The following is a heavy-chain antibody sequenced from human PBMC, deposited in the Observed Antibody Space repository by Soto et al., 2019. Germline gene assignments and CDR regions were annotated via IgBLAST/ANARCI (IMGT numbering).Heavy chain of an antibody. V-gene: IGHV3-9*01. CDR3: IKGGYCGGASCRYPWFDP. CDR1: GFTFDDFA. Sequence: EVQLVESGGDLVQPGRSLRLSCVASGFTFDDFAMHWVRQAPGKGLEWVSGISFNSANIAYADSVKGRFIISRDSAKKSLYLQMNSLSPEDTAMYHCIKGGYCGGASCRYPWFDPWGQGTLVTVSS. J-gene: IGHJ5*02. D-gene: IGHD2-15*01. CDR2: ISFNSANI.